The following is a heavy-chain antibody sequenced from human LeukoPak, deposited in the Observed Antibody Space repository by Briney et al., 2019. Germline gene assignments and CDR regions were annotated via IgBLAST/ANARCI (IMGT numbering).Heavy chain of an antibody. CDR3: ARAVYSSSWYGGPSYYYYMDV. CDR2: INHSGST. V-gene: IGHV4-34*01. D-gene: IGHD6-13*01. J-gene: IGHJ6*03. Sequence: NASETLSLTCAVYGGSFSGYYWSWIRQPPGKGLEWIGEINHSGSTNYNPSLKSRVTISVDTSKNQFSLKLSSVTAADTAVYYCARAVYSSSWYGGPSYYYYMDVWGKGTTVTVSS. CDR1: GGSFSGYY.